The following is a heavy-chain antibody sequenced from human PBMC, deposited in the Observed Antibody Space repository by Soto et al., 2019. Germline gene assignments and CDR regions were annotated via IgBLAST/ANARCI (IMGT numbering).Heavy chain of an antibody. V-gene: IGHV4-59*06. CDR3: ARDFTDSSGPTLGMGV. Sequence: PSETLSLTCTVSGGSISSYYWSWIRQHPGKGLEWIGYIYYSGFTYYNPSLKSRVTISVDTSKNQFSLKLSSVTAADTAVYYCARDFTDSSGPTLGMGVWGQGTTVTVSS. J-gene: IGHJ6*02. CDR1: GGSISSYY. D-gene: IGHD6-19*01. CDR2: IYYSGFT.